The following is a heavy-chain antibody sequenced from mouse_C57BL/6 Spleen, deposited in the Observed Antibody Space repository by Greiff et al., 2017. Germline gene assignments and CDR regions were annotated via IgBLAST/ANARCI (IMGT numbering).Heavy chain of an antibody. CDR3: AKTLNWDVGYFDV. V-gene: IGHV2-4*01. CDR2: IWSGGST. J-gene: IGHJ1*03. D-gene: IGHD4-1*01. Sequence: QVQLQQSGPGLVQPSQSLSITCTVSGFSLTSYGVHWVRQPPGKGLEWLGVIWSGGSTDYNAAFISRLSISRDNSKSQVFFKMNSLQADDTAIYYCAKTLNWDVGYFDVWGTGTTVTVSS. CDR1: GFSLTSYG.